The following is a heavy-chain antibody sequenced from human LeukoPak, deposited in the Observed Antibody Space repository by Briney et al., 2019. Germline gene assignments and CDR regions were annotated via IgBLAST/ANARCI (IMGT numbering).Heavy chain of an antibody. CDR1: GFTFDDYG. Sequence: GGSLRLSCAASGFTFDDYGMSWIRQAPGKGLEWVSSINWNGGSTTYADSVKGRFTISRDNAKNSLYLQMNSLRAEDTAAYYCARDRLGDGYIREFDSWGQGTLVIVSS. CDR2: INWNGGST. J-gene: IGHJ4*02. CDR3: ARDRLGDGYIREFDS. D-gene: IGHD5-24*01. V-gene: IGHV3-20*04.